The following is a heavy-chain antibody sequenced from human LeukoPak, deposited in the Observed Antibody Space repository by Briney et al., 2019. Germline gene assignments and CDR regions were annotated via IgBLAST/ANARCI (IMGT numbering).Heavy chain of an antibody. J-gene: IGHJ6*04. CDR3: AKELIVVVPAAATEDV. Sequence: GGSLRLSCAASGFTFSSYAMSWVRQAPGEGLEWVSAISGSGGSTYYADSVKGRFTISRDNSKNTLYLQMNSLRAEGTAVYYCAKELIVVVPAAATEDVWGKGTTVTVSS. D-gene: IGHD2-2*01. V-gene: IGHV3-23*01. CDR1: GFTFSSYA. CDR2: ISGSGGST.